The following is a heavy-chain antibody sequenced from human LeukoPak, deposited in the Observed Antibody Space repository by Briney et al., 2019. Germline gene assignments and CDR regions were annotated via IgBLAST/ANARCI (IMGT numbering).Heavy chain of an antibody. CDR3: ARERSRIVGRSNYWYFDL. CDR2: FDPEDGET. CDR1: GYTLTELS. J-gene: IGHJ2*01. V-gene: IGHV1-24*01. Sequence: GASVKVSCKVSGYTLTELSMHWVRQAPGKGLEWMGGFDPEDGETIYAQKFQGRVTMTEDTSTDTAYMELSSLRSGDTAVYYCARERSRIVGRSNYWYFDLWGRGTLVTVSS. D-gene: IGHD1-26*01.